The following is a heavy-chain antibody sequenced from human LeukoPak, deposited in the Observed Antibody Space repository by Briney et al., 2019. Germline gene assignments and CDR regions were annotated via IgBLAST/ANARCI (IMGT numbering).Heavy chain of an antibody. Sequence: PSETLSLTCTVSGGSISSSSYYWGWVRQPPGKGLEWIGSIYYSGSTYYNPSLKSRVTISVDTSKNQFSLKLSSVTAADTAVYYCARVSWVVVPAAISSRPYYYYYYMDVWGKGTTVTVSS. J-gene: IGHJ6*03. V-gene: IGHV4-39*07. CDR1: GGSISSSSYY. CDR3: ARVSWVVVPAAISSRPYYYYYYMDV. CDR2: IYYSGST. D-gene: IGHD2-2*01.